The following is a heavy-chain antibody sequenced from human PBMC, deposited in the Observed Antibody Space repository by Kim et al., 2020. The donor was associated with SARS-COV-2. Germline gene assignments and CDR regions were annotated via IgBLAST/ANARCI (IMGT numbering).Heavy chain of an antibody. J-gene: IGHJ5*02. CDR1: GGSFSGYY. Sequence: SETLSLTCAVYGGSFSGYYWSWIRQPPGKGLEWIGEINHSGSTNYNPSLKSRVTISVDTSKNQFSLKLSSVTAADTAVYYCARGIHMVWIQLWLNWFDPWGQGTLVTVSS. CDR3: ARGIHMVWIQLWLNWFDP. CDR2: INHSGST. D-gene: IGHD5-18*01. V-gene: IGHV4-34*01.